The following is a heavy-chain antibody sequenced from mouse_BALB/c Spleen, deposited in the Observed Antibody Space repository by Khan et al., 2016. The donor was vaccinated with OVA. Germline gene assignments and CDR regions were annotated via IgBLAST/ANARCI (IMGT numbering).Heavy chain of an antibody. CDR1: GYSIASDYA. Sequence: VQLKESGPGLVKPSQSLSLTCTVTGYSIASDYAWNWIRQFPGNKLEWMGFISYSGNTNYNPSLQSRISITRATSKNQFFLQLNSLTPGDTATYYGARVYGGDFDYWGQGTTLTVSS. D-gene: IGHD1-1*01. CDR2: ISYSGNT. V-gene: IGHV3-2*02. CDR3: ARVYGGDFDY. J-gene: IGHJ2*01.